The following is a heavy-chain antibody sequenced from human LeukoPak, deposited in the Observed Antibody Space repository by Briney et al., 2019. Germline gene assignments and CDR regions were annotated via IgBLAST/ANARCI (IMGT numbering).Heavy chain of an antibody. V-gene: IGHV3-33*06. CDR3: VKDAERGFDYSNSLEK. CDR1: KFIFSHYG. CDR2: IFNDGSNQ. D-gene: IGHD4-11*01. J-gene: IGHJ4*02. Sequence: PGGSLRLPCAASKFIFSHYGMHWVRQAPGKGLEWVAVIFNDGSNQYYADSVKGRFTVSRDNSQNMLYLQMNSLRPEDTAVYYCVKDAERGFDYSNSLEKWGQGTLVTVSS.